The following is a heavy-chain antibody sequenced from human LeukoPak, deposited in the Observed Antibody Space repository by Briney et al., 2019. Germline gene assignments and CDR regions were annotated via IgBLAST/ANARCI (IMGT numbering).Heavy chain of an antibody. Sequence: GGSLRLSCVASGFTFSHYSMNWVRQAPGKGLEWVSSISSSSSHIYYADSVKGRFTISRDNAKNSLYLQMNSLRAEDTAVYYCANTILTGALWGQGTLVTVSS. D-gene: IGHD2-2*02. CDR3: ANTILTGAL. V-gene: IGHV3-21*01. CDR1: GFTFSHYS. CDR2: ISSSSSHI. J-gene: IGHJ4*02.